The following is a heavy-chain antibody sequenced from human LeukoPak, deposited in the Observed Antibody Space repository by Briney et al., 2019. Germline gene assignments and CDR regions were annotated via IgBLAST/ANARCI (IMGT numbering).Heavy chain of an antibody. CDR1: GFTFNNYA. V-gene: IGHV3-23*01. CDR3: AKAPAAATKYYYGMDV. Sequence: GGSLRLSCAASGFTFNNYAMSWVRQAPGKGLEWVSAISGSGGGTYYADSVKGRFTISRDNSKNTLFLHMNSLRVEDTAVYYCAKAPAAATKYYYGMDVWGQGTTVTVSS. J-gene: IGHJ6*02. D-gene: IGHD6-13*01. CDR2: ISGSGGGT.